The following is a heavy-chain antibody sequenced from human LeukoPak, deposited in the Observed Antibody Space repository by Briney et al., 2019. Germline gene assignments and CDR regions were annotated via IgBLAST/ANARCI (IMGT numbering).Heavy chain of an antibody. CDR1: GFTFSSYS. V-gene: IGHV3-48*04. CDR3: TRDLPATISLGDDY. CDR2: ISSSSSTI. J-gene: IGHJ4*02. D-gene: IGHD5-12*01. Sequence: GGSLRLSCAASGFTFSSYSMNWVRQAPGKGLEWVSYISSSSSTIYYADSVKGRFTISRDNTKNSMFLQMDSLTVEDTALYFCTRDLPATISLGDDYWGPGTPVTVSS.